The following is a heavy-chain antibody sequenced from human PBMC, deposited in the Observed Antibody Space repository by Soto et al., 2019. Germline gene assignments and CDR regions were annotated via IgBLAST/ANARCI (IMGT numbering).Heavy chain of an antibody. CDR2: IYHSGGA. J-gene: IGHJ6*02. D-gene: IGHD3-10*01. Sequence: SETLSLTCAVSGYSISRGYYWGCVRQPPGKGLEWIGYIYHSGGAYYNPSLKSGATIPVTKYNNQFSLRLTSVTAAATAVYYFARGPRRGVTTSIDYYYGMDVWGQGTTVTVSS. CDR3: ARGPRRGVTTSIDYYYGMDV. V-gene: IGHV4-38-2*01. CDR1: GYSISRGYY.